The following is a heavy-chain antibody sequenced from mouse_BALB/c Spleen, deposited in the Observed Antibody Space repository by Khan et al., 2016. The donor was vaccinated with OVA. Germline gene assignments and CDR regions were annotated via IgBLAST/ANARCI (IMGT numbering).Heavy chain of an antibody. J-gene: IGHJ4*01. Sequence: QVQLKQSGAELVRPGVSVKISCKGSGYTFTDYTIHWMKQSHTKSLEWIGIISTYNGDAKYNQKFKDRATMTVDKSSNTAYMELARLTSDDSAIYCCTRSFTATDSRYAMDYWGQGTSVTVSS. V-gene: IGHV1S137*01. D-gene: IGHD1-2*01. CDR2: ISTYNGDA. CDR3: TRSFTATDSRYAMDY. CDR1: GYTFTDYT.